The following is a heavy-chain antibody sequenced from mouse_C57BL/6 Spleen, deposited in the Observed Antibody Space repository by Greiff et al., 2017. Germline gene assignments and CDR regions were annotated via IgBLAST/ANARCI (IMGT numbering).Heavy chain of an antibody. CDR1: GYTFTSYG. CDR2: IYPRSGNT. V-gene: IGHV1-81*01. D-gene: IGHD4-1*01. Sequence: VKLVESGAELARPGASVKLSCKASGYTFTSYGISWVKQRTGQGLEWIGEIYPRSGNTYYNEKFKGKATLTADKSSSTAYMELRSLTSEDTAVYFCARGDWDLYYFDDWGQGTTLTVSS. CDR3: ARGDWDLYYFDD. J-gene: IGHJ2*01.